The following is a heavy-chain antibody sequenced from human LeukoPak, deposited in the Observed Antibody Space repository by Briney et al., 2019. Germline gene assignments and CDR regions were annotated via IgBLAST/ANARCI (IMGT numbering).Heavy chain of an antibody. V-gene: IGHV3-23*01. D-gene: IGHD5-18*01. CDR3: AKDGYSTDSSYFDS. CDR2: ISADGGNT. CDR1: GFTFSSYA. Sequence: SGGSLRLSCAASGFTFSSYAMSWVRQAPGKGLEWVSAISADGGNTYYADSVKGRFTISRDNSKNTLYLQMNSLRVEDTAVYYCAKDGYSTDSSYFDSWGQGILVTVSS. J-gene: IGHJ4*02.